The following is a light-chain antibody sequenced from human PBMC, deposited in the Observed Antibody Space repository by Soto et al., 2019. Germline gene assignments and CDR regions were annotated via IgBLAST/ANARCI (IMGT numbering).Light chain of an antibody. Sequence: QSALTQPASVAGSPGPSITLSCTGTSSDIGGYDYVYCYQRHPGKAPKLIIYDVNNRPSGVSNRFSGSKSGNTASLTISGLQAEDEADYYCTSYASGSSQVVFGGGTQLTVL. V-gene: IGLV2-14*01. CDR3: TSYASGSSQVV. J-gene: IGLJ3*02. CDR2: DVN. CDR1: SSDIGGYDY.